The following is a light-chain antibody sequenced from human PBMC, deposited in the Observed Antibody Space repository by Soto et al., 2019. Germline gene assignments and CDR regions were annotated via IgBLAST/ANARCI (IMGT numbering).Light chain of an antibody. CDR2: EVS. J-gene: IGLJ2*01. V-gene: IGLV2-14*01. CDR3: SSYTGTNTLV. CDR1: NSDIGTFNY. Sequence: QSALTQPASVSGSPGQSITICCTGANSDIGTFNYVSWYQQHPGKAPKLIIFEVSNRPSEFSSRFSGFKFGSTASLTISGLQAEDEADYYCSSYTGTNTLVFGGGTQLTVL.